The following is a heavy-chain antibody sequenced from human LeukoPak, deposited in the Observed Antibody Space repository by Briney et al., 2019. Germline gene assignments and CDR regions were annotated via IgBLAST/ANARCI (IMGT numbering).Heavy chain of an antibody. D-gene: IGHD3-3*01. CDR3: ARSITIFGVVIMGSDY. Sequence: PGGSLRLSCAASGFTFSSYWMSWVRQAPGKGLEWVANIKQDGSEKYYVDSVKGRFTISRDNAKNSLYLQMNSLRAEDTAVYYCARSITIFGVVIMGSDYWGQGTLVTVSS. J-gene: IGHJ4*02. CDR2: IKQDGSEK. V-gene: IGHV3-7*01. CDR1: GFTFSSYW.